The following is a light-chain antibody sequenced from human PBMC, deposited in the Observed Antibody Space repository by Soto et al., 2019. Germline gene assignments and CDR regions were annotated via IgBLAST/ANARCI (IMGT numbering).Light chain of an antibody. CDR3: QQYNNWPYT. V-gene: IGKV3-15*01. Sequence: EIVMTQSPATLSVSPGERAALSCGASQSVSNNFAWYQQKPGQAPRLLIYGASTRATGIPARFSGSGSGTEFTLTISSLQSEDFAVYYCQQYNNWPYTFGQGTKLEI. CDR2: GAS. J-gene: IGKJ2*01. CDR1: QSVSNN.